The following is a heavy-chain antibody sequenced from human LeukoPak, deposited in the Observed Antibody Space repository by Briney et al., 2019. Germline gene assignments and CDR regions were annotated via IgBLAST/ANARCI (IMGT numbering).Heavy chain of an antibody. CDR1: GGSFSGYY. CDR2: INHSGST. Sequence: PSETLSLTCAVYGGSFSGYYWSWIRQPPGKGLEWIGEINHSGSTNYNPSLKSRVTISVDTSKNQFSLKLSSVTAADTAVSYCARGSRRQIAVADKRGYYFDYWGQGTLVTVSS. CDR3: ARGSRRQIAVADKRGYYFDY. D-gene: IGHD6-19*01. V-gene: IGHV4-34*01. J-gene: IGHJ4*02.